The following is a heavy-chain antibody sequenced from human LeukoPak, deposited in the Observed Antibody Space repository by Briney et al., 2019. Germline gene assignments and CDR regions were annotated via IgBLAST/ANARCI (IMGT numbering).Heavy chain of an antibody. CDR1: GFTFSSYA. CDR3: AKKRYYYGSGSYNEFDY. CDR2: ISGSGGST. J-gene: IGHJ4*02. D-gene: IGHD3-10*01. V-gene: IGHV3-23*01. Sequence: PGGSLRLSCAASGFTFSSYAMSWVRQAPGKGLEWVSAISGSGGSTYYADSVKGRFTISRDNSKNTLYLQMSSLRAEDTAVYYCAKKRYYYGSGSYNEFDYWGQGTLVTVSS.